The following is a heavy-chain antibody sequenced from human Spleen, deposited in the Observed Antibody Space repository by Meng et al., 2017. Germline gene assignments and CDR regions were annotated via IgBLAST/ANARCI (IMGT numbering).Heavy chain of an antibody. CDR2: IYYSGST. CDR3: ARDDGDYYFDY. Sequence: SETLSLTCTVSGGFISIYYWNWIRQPPGKGLEWIGYIYYSGSTNYNPSLKSRVTISVDTSKNQFSLRLSSVTAADTAVYYCARDDGDYYFDYWGQGTLVTVSS. CDR1: GGFISIYY. V-gene: IGHV4-59*01. J-gene: IGHJ4*02. D-gene: IGHD4-17*01.